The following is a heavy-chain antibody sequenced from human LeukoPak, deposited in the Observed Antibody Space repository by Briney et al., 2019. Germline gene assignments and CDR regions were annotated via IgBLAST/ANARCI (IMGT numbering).Heavy chain of an antibody. Sequence: ASVKVSCKASGYTFTSYYMHWVRQAPGQGLEWTGIINPSGGSTSYAQKFQGRVTMTRDMSTSTVCMELSSLRSEDTAVYYCARASLEYSLLDYWGQGTLVTVSS. CDR1: GYTFTSYY. CDR2: INPSGGST. J-gene: IGHJ4*02. CDR3: ARASLEYSLLDY. D-gene: IGHD2/OR15-2a*01. V-gene: IGHV1-46*01.